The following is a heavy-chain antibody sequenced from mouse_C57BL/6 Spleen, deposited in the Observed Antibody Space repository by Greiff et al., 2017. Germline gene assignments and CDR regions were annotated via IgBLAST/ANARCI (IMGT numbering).Heavy chain of an antibody. V-gene: IGHV7-3*01. Sequence: EVQLQESGGGLVQPGGSLSLSCAASGFTFTDYYMSWVRQPPGKALEWLGFIRNKANGYTTEYSASVKGRFTISRDNSQSILYLQRNALRAEDSATYYCARNLGPGAMDYWGQGTSVTVSS. CDR3: ARNLGPGAMDY. J-gene: IGHJ4*01. CDR1: GFTFTDYY. CDR2: IRNKANGYTT.